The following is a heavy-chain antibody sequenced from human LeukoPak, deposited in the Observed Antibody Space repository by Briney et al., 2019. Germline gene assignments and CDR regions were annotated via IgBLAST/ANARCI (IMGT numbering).Heavy chain of an antibody. CDR3: ARGRRYSTSWCPGYFDC. Sequence: GGSLRLSCAASGFTFSSYAMHWVRQAPGKGLEWVAVISYDGSNKYYADSVKGRFTISRDNSKNTLYLQMNTLRADDTAIYYCARGRRYSTSWCPGYFDCWGQGTLVTVSS. V-gene: IGHV3-30-3*01. D-gene: IGHD6-13*01. J-gene: IGHJ4*02. CDR1: GFTFSSYA. CDR2: ISYDGSNK.